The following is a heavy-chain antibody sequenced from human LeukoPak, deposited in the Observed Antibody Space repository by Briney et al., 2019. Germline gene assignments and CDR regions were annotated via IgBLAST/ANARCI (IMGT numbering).Heavy chain of an antibody. CDR1: GFTFSNYA. J-gene: IGHJ4*02. CDR3: AKDSAPAAMSDFDY. V-gene: IGHV3-23*01. CDR2: ISGSGGST. Sequence: PGGSLRLSCAASGFTFSNYAMSWVRHAPGKGLEWVSAISGSGGSTYYADSVKGRFTISRDNSKNTLYLQMNSLRAEDTAVYYCAKDSAPAAMSDFDYWGQGTLVTVSS. D-gene: IGHD2-2*01.